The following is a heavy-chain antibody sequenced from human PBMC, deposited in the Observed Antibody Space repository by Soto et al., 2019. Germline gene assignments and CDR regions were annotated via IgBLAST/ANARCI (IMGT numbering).Heavy chain of an antibody. D-gene: IGHD2-2*01. J-gene: IGHJ5*02. CDR3: AKDPYRGYCSSTSCYQNWFDP. V-gene: IGHV3-23*01. Sequence: GGSLRLSCAASGFTFSSYAMSWVRQAPGKGLEWVSAISGSGGSTYYADSVKGRFTISRDNSKNTLYLQMNSLRAEDTAVYYCAKDPYRGYCSSTSCYQNWFDPWGQGTLVTVSS. CDR2: ISGSGGST. CDR1: GFTFSSYA.